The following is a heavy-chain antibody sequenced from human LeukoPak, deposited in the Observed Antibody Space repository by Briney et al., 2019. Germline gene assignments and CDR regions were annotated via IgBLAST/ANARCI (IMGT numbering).Heavy chain of an antibody. CDR3: AKDGLGIFGVAYYYMDV. CDR2: ISGSGGST. CDR1: GFTFSAYD. D-gene: IGHD3-3*01. J-gene: IGHJ6*03. V-gene: IGHV3-23*01. Sequence: PGGSLRLSCEVSGFTFSAYDMNWVRQAPGKGLEWVSAISGSGGSTYYADSVKGRFTISRDNSKNTLYLQMNSLRAEDTAVYYCAKDGLGIFGVAYYYMDVWGKGTTVTVSS.